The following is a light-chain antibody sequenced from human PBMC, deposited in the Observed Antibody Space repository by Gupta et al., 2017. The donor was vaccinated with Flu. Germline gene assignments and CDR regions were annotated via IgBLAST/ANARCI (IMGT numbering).Light chain of an antibody. J-gene: IGKJ2*01. CDR3: RQSLQFPRT. CDR1: QSLRHSDGKTY. Sequence: VTPGQPASISCKSSQSLRHSDGKTYLYWYLQKPGQPPQLLIYEVSYRCSGVPDRFSGSGSGTDFTLRISRVKAEDVGVYYCRQSLQFPRTFGQGTKLEIK. V-gene: IGKV2D-29*01. CDR2: EVS.